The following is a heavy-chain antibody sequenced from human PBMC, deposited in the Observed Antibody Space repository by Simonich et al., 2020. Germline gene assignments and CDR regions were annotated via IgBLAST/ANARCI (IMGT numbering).Heavy chain of an antibody. D-gene: IGHD6-13*01. Sequence: QVQLVQSGAEVKKPGASVKVSCKASGYTFTGFYMHWVRQAPGQGLEGMGRTNPNSGGTNYAQKFQGRVTMTRDTSISTAYMERSRLRSDDTAVYYCARVRSSSWYWFDPWGQGTLVTVSS. J-gene: IGHJ5*02. V-gene: IGHV1-2*06. CDR3: ARVRSSSWYWFDP. CDR1: GYTFTGFY. CDR2: TNPNSGGT.